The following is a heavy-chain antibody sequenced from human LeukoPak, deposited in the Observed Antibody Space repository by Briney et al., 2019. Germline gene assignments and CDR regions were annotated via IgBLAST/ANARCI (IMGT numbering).Heavy chain of an antibody. J-gene: IGHJ6*03. V-gene: IGHV1-18*01. CDR3: ARAWLRRKYYYYMDV. CDR2: ISGYNGHA. D-gene: IGHD5-12*01. Sequence: ASVKVSCKPSGYTFSLYGINWVRQAPGEGLEWMGWISGYNGHANYAQKFQGRVTLTTDASTNTAYMELRSLRSDDTAVYYCARAWLRRKYYYYMDVWGKGTTVTVSS. CDR1: GYTFSLYG.